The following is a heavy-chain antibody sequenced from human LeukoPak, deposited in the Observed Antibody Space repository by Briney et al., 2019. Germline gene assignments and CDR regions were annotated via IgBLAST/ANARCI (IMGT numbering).Heavy chain of an antibody. CDR3: AKGLYSSGWYRGFDY. V-gene: IGHV3-23*01. Sequence: PGGSLRLSCAASGFTFRSYAMSWVRQAPGKGLEWVSAVSGSGGTTYYADSVRGRFTISRDNSKNTLYLQMNSLRAEDTAVYYCAKGLYSSGWYRGFDYWGQGTLVTVSS. CDR1: GFTFRSYA. J-gene: IGHJ4*02. D-gene: IGHD6-19*01. CDR2: VSGSGGTT.